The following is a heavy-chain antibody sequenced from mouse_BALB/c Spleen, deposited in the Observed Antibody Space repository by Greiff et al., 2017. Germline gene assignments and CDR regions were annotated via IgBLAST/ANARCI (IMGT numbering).Heavy chain of an antibody. CDR3: AIPHYDRAMDY. CDR2: ISTYYGDA. J-gene: IGHJ4*01. CDR1: GYTFTDYA. D-gene: IGHD2-4*01. V-gene: IGHV1S137*01. Sequence: QVQLQQSGAELVRPGVSVKISCKGSGYTFTDYAMHWVKQSHAKSLEWIGVISTYYGDASYNQKFKGKATMTVDKSSSTAYMELARLTSEDSAVYYCAIPHYDRAMDYWGQGTSVTVSS.